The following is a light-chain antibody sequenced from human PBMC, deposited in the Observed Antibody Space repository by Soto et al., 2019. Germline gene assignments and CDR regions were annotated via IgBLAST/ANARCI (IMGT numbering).Light chain of an antibody. CDR2: HVS. J-gene: IGLJ2*01. CDR1: GTDVGQYNY. Sequence: QSVMTQPPSASGSPEQSVTISCTGAGTDVGQYNYVSWYQQHPGKASKLLIHHVSRQPSGVPARFSGSKSGNTASLTVSGLQTEDEADYYCSSYGGFNNVLFGGGTQLTVL. CDR3: SSYGGFNNVL. V-gene: IGLV2-8*01.